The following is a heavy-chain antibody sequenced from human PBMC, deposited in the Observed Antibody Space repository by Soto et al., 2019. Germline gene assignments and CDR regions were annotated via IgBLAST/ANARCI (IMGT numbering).Heavy chain of an antibody. Sequence: SVKVSCKASGVTFSSYTISWVRQAPGQGLEWMGRIIPILGIANYAQKFQGRVTITADKSTSTAYMELSSLRSEDTAVYYCARDQVYSSSWYDWPFDYWGQGTLVTVSS. D-gene: IGHD6-13*01. V-gene: IGHV1-69*04. J-gene: IGHJ4*02. CDR2: IIPILGIA. CDR3: ARDQVYSSSWYDWPFDY. CDR1: GVTFSSYT.